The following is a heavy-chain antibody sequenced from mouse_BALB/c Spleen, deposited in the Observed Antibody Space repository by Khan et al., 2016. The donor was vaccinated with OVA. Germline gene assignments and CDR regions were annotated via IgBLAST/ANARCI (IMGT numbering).Heavy chain of an antibody. CDR2: ISYSDTT. Sequence: VQLKESGPGLVKPSQSLSLTCTVTGYSITSDYAWNWIRQFPGNKLEWMGYISYSDTTTYNPSLKSRISIPRDPSKNQFFLHLNVVTTEDTATYYCASGLGRYYARDYWGQGTSVTVSS. D-gene: IGHD4-1*01. CDR3: ASGLGRYYARDY. J-gene: IGHJ4*01. V-gene: IGHV3-2*02. CDR1: GYSITSDYA.